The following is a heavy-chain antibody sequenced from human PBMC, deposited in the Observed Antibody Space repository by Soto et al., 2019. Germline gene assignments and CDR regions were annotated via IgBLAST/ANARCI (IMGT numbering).Heavy chain of an antibody. Sequence: SETQSLTCTVSGGSISSGGTYWSWIRQHPGEGLEWIGYIYYSGSTYYNPSLKSRVTISVDTSNNQFSLKLSSVTAADTAVYYCAYAVSEYYFDYWGQGTLVTVSS. CDR1: GGSISSGGTY. J-gene: IGHJ4*02. CDR3: AYAVSEYYFDY. V-gene: IGHV4-31*03. CDR2: IYYSGST. D-gene: IGHD6-6*01.